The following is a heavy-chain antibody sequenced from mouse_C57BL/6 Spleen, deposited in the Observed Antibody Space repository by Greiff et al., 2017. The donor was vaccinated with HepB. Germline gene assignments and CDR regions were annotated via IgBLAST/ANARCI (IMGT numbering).Heavy chain of an antibody. CDR3: ARSLLRSYYYAMDY. V-gene: IGHV1-80*01. Sequence: VQLQQSGAELVKPGASVKISCKASGYAFSSYWMNWVKQRPGKGLEWIGQIYPGDGDTNYNGKFKGKATLTADKSSSTAYMQLSSLTSEDSAVYFCARSLLRSYYYAMDYWGQGTSVTVSS. CDR1: GYAFSSYW. CDR2: IYPGDGDT. D-gene: IGHD1-1*01. J-gene: IGHJ4*01.